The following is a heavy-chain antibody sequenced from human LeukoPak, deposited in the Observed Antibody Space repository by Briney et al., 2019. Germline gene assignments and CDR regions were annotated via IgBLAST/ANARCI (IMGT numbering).Heavy chain of an antibody. J-gene: IGHJ4*02. V-gene: IGHV3-74*01. D-gene: IGHD2-21*01. CDR3: AIWSRNCGGTTWYSFDY. CDR2: XXGDGNFT. Sequence: PGRSLRLSCAASGLTLSTSWMHCARHXPGEGRXXXXXXXGDGNFTSYGEAVKGRIPISRDDATVTMYIQMNSLRSEGTAVYYCAIWSRNCGGTTWYSFDYWGQGTLVTVSS. CDR1: GLTLSTSW.